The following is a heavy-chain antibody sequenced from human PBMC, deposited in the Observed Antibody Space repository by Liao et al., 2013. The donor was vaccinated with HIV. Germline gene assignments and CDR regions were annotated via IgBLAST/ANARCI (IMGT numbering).Heavy chain of an antibody. Sequence: LVKPSETLSLTCSVSGASVSSSSYYWGWIRRPPGKGLEWIASIYSGGSTYYNPSLKSRVTISVDTSKNQFSLKLSSVTAADTAVYYCATSREYVYFDYWGQGTLVTVSS. J-gene: IGHJ4*02. V-gene: IGHV4-39*07. D-gene: IGHD2/OR15-2a*01. CDR1: GASVSSSSYY. CDR2: IYSGGST. CDR3: ATSREYVYFDY.